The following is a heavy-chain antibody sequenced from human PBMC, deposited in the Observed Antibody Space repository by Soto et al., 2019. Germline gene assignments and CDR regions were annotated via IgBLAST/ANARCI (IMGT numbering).Heavy chain of an antibody. J-gene: IGHJ6*02. CDR3: ATLNTTVTTFSYYYYGMDV. CDR1: GYTLTELS. Sequence: ASVKVSCKVSGYTLTELSMHWVRQAPGKGLEWMGGFDPEDGETIYAQKFQGRVTMTEDTSTDTAYMELSSLRSEDTAVYYCATLNTTVTTFSYYYYGMDVWGQGTTVTVS. D-gene: IGHD4-17*01. V-gene: IGHV1-24*01. CDR2: FDPEDGET.